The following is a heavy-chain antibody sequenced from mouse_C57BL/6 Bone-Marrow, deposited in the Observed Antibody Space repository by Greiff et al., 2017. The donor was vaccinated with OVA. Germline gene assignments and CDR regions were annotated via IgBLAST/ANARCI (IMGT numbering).Heavy chain of an antibody. Sequence: EVQLQQSGAELVRPGASVKLSCTASGFNFKDDYMHWVKQRPEQGLEWIGWIDPENGDTEYASKFQGKATITADTSSNTAYLQLSSLTSEDTAVYYSTTGYYGSSAWFAYWGQGTLVTVSA. D-gene: IGHD1-1*01. J-gene: IGHJ3*01. V-gene: IGHV14-4*01. CDR3: TTGYYGSSAWFAY. CDR1: GFNFKDDY. CDR2: IDPENGDT.